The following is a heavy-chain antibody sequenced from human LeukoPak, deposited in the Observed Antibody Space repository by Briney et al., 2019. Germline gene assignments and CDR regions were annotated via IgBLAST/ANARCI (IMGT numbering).Heavy chain of an antibody. CDR2: INHSGST. D-gene: IGHD2-2*02. CDR1: GGSISSYY. V-gene: IGHV4-34*01. Sequence: SETLSLTCTVSGGSISSYYWSWIRQPPGKGLEWIGEINHSGSTNYNPSLKSRVTISVDTSKNQFSLKLSSVTAADTAVYYCARGRSYYCSSTSCYTRWFDPWGQGTLVTVSS. J-gene: IGHJ5*02. CDR3: ARGRSYYCSSTSCYTRWFDP.